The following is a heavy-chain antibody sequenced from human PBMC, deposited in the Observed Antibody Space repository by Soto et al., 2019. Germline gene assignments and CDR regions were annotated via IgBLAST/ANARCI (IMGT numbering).Heavy chain of an antibody. D-gene: IGHD3-16*01. Sequence: GGSLRLSCAASGFTFSTCWMMWVRQAPGKGLEWVGRIKSKTDGGTTDYAAPVKGRFTISRDDSKNTLYLQMNSLRAEDTAVYYCARGYDYIWGQGTLVTVSS. J-gene: IGHJ4*02. V-gene: IGHV3-15*01. CDR2: IKSKTDGGTT. CDR1: GFTFSTCW. CDR3: ARGYDYI.